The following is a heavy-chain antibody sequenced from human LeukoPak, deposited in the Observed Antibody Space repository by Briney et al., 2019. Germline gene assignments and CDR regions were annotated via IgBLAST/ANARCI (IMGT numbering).Heavy chain of an antibody. CDR1: GFTFSSYA. J-gene: IGHJ4*02. CDR3: AKVDIVATIPGYYFDY. CDR2: ISGSGGST. V-gene: IGHV3-23*01. Sequence: GSLRLSCAASGFTFSSYAMSWVRQAPGKGMGWGSAISGSGGSTYYADSVKGRFTISRDNSKNTLYLQMNSLRAEDTAVYYCAKVDIVATIPGYYFDYWGQGTLVTVSS. D-gene: IGHD5-12*01.